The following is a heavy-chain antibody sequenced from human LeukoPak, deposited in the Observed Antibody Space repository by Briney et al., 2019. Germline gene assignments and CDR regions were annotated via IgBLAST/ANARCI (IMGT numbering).Heavy chain of an antibody. V-gene: IGHV3-30*04. J-gene: IGHJ4*02. CDR3: ARVNPPDQQYSGSYSWSDPWGPLDY. CDR1: GFTFSSYA. Sequence: GRSLRLSCAASGFTFSSYAMHWVRQAPGKGLEWVAVISYDGSNKYYADSVKGRFTISRDNAKNSLYLQMNSLRAEDTAVYYCARVNPPDQQYSGSYSWSDPWGPLDYWGQGALVTVSS. CDR2: ISYDGSNK. D-gene: IGHD1-26*01.